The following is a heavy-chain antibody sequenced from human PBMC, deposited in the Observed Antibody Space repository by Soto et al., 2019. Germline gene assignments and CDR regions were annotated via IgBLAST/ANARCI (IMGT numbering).Heavy chain of an antibody. D-gene: IGHD6-19*01. CDR3: AKGRRQWLLTSDFNY. CDR2: VFHDGRNT. Sequence: VQLVESGGGVVQPGRSLRLSCAASGFTFSDYAMHWVRQAPGKGLEWVAVVFHDGRNTHYAESVKGRFTISRDSSKNTVSMEMTSLRAEDTAVYYWAKGRRQWLLTSDFNYWGQGALVTVSS. CDR1: GFTFSDYA. V-gene: IGHV3-30*18. J-gene: IGHJ4*02.